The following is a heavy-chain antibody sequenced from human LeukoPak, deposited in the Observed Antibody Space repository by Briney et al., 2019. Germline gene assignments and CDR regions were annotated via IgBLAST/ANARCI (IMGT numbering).Heavy chain of an antibody. CDR1: GYTFTSYY. Sequence: ASVKVSCKASGYTFTSYYMHWVRQAPGQGLEWMGIINSSGGSTSYAQKFQGRVTMTRDTSTSTVYMELSSLRSEDTAVYYCARDPVGATLYYYYGMDVWGQGTTVTVSS. CDR3: ARDPVGATLYYYYGMDV. CDR2: INSSGGST. V-gene: IGHV1-46*01. D-gene: IGHD1-26*01. J-gene: IGHJ6*02.